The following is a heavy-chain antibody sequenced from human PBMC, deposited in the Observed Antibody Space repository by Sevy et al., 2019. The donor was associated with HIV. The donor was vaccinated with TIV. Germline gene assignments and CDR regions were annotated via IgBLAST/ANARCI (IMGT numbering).Heavy chain of an antibody. D-gene: IGHD6-19*01. Sequence: SETLSLTCTVSGGSISSYYWSWIRQPAGKGLEWIGRIYTSGSTNYNPSLKSRVTMSVETSKNQFSLKLSSVTAADTAVYYCARGRYSSGWFDAFDIWGQGTMVTVS. V-gene: IGHV4-4*07. CDR1: GGSISSYY. J-gene: IGHJ3*02. CDR3: ARGRYSSGWFDAFDI. CDR2: IYTSGST.